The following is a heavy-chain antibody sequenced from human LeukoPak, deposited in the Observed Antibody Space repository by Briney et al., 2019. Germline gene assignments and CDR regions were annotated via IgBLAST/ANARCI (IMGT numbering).Heavy chain of an antibody. CDR3: ARGGDLDY. CDR1: GGSISSYY. J-gene: IGHJ4*02. Sequence: SGTLSLTCTVSGGSISSYYWNWIRQAPGKGLEWIGYVYYSGSTNYNPSLKSRVTISVDMSKKQFSLKLSSVTAADTAMYYCARGGDLDYWGQGTLVTVSS. V-gene: IGHV4-59*01. CDR2: VYYSGST.